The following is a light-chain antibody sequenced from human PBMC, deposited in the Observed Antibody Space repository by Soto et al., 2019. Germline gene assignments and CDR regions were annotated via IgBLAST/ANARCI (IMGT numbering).Light chain of an antibody. CDR2: GAS. Sequence: EIVLTQSPGTLSLSPGERATLSCRASQSVSSSYLAWYQQKPGQAPRLLIYGASSRATGIPDRFSGSGSGTDFNLTISRLEPEDWAVYYCQQYGSSPGTFGRGTKVEIK. CDR1: QSVSSSY. J-gene: IGKJ1*01. CDR3: QQYGSSPGT. V-gene: IGKV3-20*01.